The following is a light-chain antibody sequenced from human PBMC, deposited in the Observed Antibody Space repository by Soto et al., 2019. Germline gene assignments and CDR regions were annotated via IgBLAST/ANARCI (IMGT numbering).Light chain of an antibody. CDR3: GTWDSSLSLYV. V-gene: IGLV1-51*02. CDR2: ENN. J-gene: IGLJ1*01. CDR1: SSNIGNNY. Sequence: QSVLTQPPSVSAAPGQKVTISCSGSSSNIGNNYVSWYQQLLGTAPKLLIYENNKRPSGIPDRFSGSKSGTSATLGITGLQTGDEADYYCGTWDSSLSLYVFGTGTKLTVL.